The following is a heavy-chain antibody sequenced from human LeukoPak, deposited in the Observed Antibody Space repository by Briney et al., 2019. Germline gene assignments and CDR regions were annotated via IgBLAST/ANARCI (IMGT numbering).Heavy chain of an antibody. CDR2: ISTNSDEI. D-gene: IGHD3-9*01. V-gene: IGHV1-18*01. CDR1: GYTFTRYG. Sequence: ASVKVSCKASGYTFTRYGISWVRQAPGEGLEWMGWISTNSDEIHYARRFQGRVTLTTDTSASTVYMEVRGLRSDDTAVYYCARDPYHEILPGYGSAMAHWGQGTRVTVSS. J-gene: IGHJ4*02. CDR3: ARDPYHEILPGYGSAMAH.